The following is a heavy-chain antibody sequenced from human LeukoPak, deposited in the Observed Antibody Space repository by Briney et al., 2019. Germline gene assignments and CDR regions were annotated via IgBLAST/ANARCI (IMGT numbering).Heavy chain of an antibody. CDR2: ISYDGSNK. D-gene: IGHD1-26*01. CDR1: GFTFSSYG. CDR3: AKDSLYSGSYSYFDY. J-gene: IGHJ4*02. Sequence: GRSLRLSCAASGFTFSSYGMHWVRQAPGKGLEWVAVISYDGSNKYYADSVKGRFTISRDNSKSTLYLQMNSLRAEDTAVYYCAKDSLYSGSYSYFDYWGQGTLVTVSS. V-gene: IGHV3-30*18.